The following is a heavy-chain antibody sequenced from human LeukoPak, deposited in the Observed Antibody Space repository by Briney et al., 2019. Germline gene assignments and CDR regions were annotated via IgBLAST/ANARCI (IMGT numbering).Heavy chain of an antibody. CDR2: ISYDGSNK. Sequence: GGSLRLSCAGSGFTFSNYAMHWVRQAPGKGLEWVTVISYDGSNKYADSVKGRFTISRDNSKSTLYLQMNSLRPEDTAVYYCGRDNYGFDYWGPGTLVTVSS. CDR1: GFTFSNYA. J-gene: IGHJ4*02. D-gene: IGHD3-10*01. V-gene: IGHV3-30*01. CDR3: GRDNYGFDY.